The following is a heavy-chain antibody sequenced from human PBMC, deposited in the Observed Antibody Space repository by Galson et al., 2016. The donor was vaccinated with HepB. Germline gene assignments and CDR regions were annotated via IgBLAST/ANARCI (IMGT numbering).Heavy chain of an antibody. CDR1: GYTFTSYV. J-gene: IGHJ4*02. CDR2: INAGNGNT. Sequence: SVKVSCKASGYTFTSYVIHWVRQAPGQRLEWMGWINAGNGNTKYSQKFQGRVTITRDTSASTAYMELSSLRSEDPAVYYCAREYWTYYYDSSGYYFDYWGQGTLVTVSS. V-gene: IGHV1-3*01. CDR3: AREYWTYYYDSSGYYFDY. D-gene: IGHD3-22*01.